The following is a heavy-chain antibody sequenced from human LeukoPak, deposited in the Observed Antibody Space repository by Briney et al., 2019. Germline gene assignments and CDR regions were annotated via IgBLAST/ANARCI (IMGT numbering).Heavy chain of an antibody. CDR1: GFTFSSYG. CDR2: ISGSGGST. CDR3: ARDLGFGGVIASNYFDY. J-gene: IGHJ4*02. V-gene: IGHV3-23*01. D-gene: IGHD3-16*02. Sequence: GGTLRLSCAASGFTFSSYGMSWVRQAPGKGLEWVSTISGSGGSTYYADSVKGRFTISRDNSKNTLYLQMNSLRAEDTAVYYCARDLGFGGVIASNYFDYWGQGTLVTVSS.